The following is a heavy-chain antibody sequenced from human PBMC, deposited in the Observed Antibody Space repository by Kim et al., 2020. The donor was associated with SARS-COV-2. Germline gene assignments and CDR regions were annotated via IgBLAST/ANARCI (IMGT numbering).Heavy chain of an antibody. D-gene: IGHD3-22*01. Sequence: GGSQRLSCAASGFTFRSYAMHWVRQAPGRGLEWVAIIVNDGSNQHYRDTVKGRFTISRDNSKGMLYLHMNSLQAEDTALYYCTSAFNIVDDGFDIWGQGTMVTVSS. V-gene: IGHV3-33*01. CDR3: TSAFNIVDDGFDI. J-gene: IGHJ3*02. CDR1: GFTFRSYA. CDR2: IVNDGSNQ.